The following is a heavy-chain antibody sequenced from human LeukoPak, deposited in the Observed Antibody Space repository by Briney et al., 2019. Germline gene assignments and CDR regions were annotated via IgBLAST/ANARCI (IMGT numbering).Heavy chain of an antibody. CDR2: INHSGST. Sequence: SETLSLTCAVYGGSFSGYYWSWIRQPPGKGLEWIGEINHSGSTNYNPSLKSRVTISVDTSKNQFSLKLSSVTAADTAVYYCGRGRQPDYWGQGTLVTVSS. CDR3: GRGRQPDY. CDR1: GGSFSGYY. D-gene: IGHD3-16*01. V-gene: IGHV4-34*01. J-gene: IGHJ4*02.